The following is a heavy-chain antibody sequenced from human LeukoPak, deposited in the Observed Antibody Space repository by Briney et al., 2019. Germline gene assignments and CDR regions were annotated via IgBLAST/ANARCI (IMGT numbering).Heavy chain of an antibody. CDR3: AIDPPTVMIDS. Sequence: PGGSLRLSCAASGFTFSNYVMSWVRQAPGKGLEWVSEISGSGGSTHYTDSVKGRFTISRDNSKNTVYLQMNGLRADDTAVYYCAIDPPTVMIDSWGQGTLVSVSS. CDR1: GFTFSNYV. J-gene: IGHJ4*02. V-gene: IGHV3-23*01. D-gene: IGHD3-22*01. CDR2: ISGSGGST.